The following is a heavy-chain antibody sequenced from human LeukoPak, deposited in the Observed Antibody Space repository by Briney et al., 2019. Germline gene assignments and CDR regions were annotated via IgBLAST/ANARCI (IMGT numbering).Heavy chain of an antibody. J-gene: IGHJ5*02. CDR3: ARLPSS. CDR1: GFTVSTNY. V-gene: IGHV3-66*02. CDR2: IYTGGST. D-gene: IGHD2-2*01. Sequence: PGGSLRLSCAASGFTVSTNYMTWVRQAPGKGLEWVSVIYTGGSTYYADSVKGRFTISRDNSENTLFLQMNSLKIEDTAVYYCARLPSSWGQGTLVTVPS.